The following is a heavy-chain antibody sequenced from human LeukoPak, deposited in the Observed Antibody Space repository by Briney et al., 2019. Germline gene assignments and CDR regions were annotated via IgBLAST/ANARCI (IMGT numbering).Heavy chain of an antibody. V-gene: IGHV3-7*01. Sequence: GGSLRLSCAASGFTVSSNYMTWVRQAPGKGLEWVANIKPDGSAQYYADSVKGRFTISRDNAKNSLYLQMNSLRAEDTAVYYCARELNWNLDYWGQGTLVTVSS. D-gene: IGHD1-1*01. CDR3: ARELNWNLDY. CDR2: IKPDGSAQ. J-gene: IGHJ4*02. CDR1: GFTVSSNY.